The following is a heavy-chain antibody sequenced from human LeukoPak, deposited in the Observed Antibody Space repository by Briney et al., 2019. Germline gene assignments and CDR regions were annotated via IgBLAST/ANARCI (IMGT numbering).Heavy chain of an antibody. CDR1: GFTFSDYY. Sequence: GGSLRLSCATSGFTFSDYYMSWIRQAPGKGLEWVSYISSSGSTISYADSVKGRFTISRDNAKNSLYLQMNSLRAEDTAVYYCARDYYGSGSYGWFDPWGQGTLVTVSS. D-gene: IGHD3-10*01. V-gene: IGHV3-11*01. CDR2: ISSSGSTI. CDR3: ARDYYGSGSYGWFDP. J-gene: IGHJ5*02.